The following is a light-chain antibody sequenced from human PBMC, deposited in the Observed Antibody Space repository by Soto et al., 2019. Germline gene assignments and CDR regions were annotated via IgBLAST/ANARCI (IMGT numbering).Light chain of an antibody. CDR3: SSYTSSSPYVV. CDR1: SSDVGGYNY. CDR2: DVS. V-gene: IGLV2-14*01. Sequence: QSALTQPASVSGSPGQSITISCTGTSSDVGGYNYVSWYQQHPGKAPKLMIYDVSNRPSGVSNRFSGSKSGNTASLTISGLKAEDEADYYCSSYTSSSPYVVFGGGTKVTVL. J-gene: IGLJ2*01.